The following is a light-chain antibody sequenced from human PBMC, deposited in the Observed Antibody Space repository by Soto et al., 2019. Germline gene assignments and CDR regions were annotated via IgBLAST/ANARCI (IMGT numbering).Light chain of an antibody. CDR2: EVS. V-gene: IGLV2-14*03. CDR3: CSHSASVTWM. CDR1: SSDVGGYNF. Sequence: QSVLTQTASVSRSPGQSITISCTGSSSDVGGYNFVSWYQQHPGKAPKLIIHEVSNRPSGVSNRFSGSKSGNTASLTISGLQAEDETVYYCCSHSASVTWMFGGGTKLTVL. J-gene: IGLJ3*02.